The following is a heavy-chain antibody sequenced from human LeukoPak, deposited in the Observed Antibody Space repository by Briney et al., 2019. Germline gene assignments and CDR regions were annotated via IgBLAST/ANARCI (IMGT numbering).Heavy chain of an antibody. J-gene: IGHJ4*02. CDR1: GGSISSSSYY. D-gene: IGHD6-19*01. V-gene: IGHV4-39*07. CDR3: ARIAVAAIEVDY. Sequence: SETLSLTCTVSGGSISSSSYYWGWIRQPPGKGLEWIGSIYYSGSTYYNPSLKSRVTVSVDTSKNQFSLKLSSVTAADTAVYYCARIAVAAIEVDYWGQGTLVTVSS. CDR2: IYYSGST.